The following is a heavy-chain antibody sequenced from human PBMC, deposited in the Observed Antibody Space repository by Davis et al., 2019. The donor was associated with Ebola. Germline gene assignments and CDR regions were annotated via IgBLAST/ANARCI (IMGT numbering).Heavy chain of an antibody. CDR2: IRSKANSYAT. Sequence: GESLKISCAASGFTFSGSAMHWVRQASGKGLEWVGRIRSKANSYATAYAASVKGRFTISRDDSKNTAYLQMNSLKTEDTAVYYCTAELVVPAPDYYMDVWGKGTTVTVSS. V-gene: IGHV3-73*01. CDR1: GFTFSGSA. J-gene: IGHJ6*03. CDR3: TAELVVPAPDYYMDV. D-gene: IGHD2-2*01.